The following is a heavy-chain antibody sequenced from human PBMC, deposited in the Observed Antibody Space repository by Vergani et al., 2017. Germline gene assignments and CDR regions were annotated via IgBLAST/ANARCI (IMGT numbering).Heavy chain of an antibody. D-gene: IGHD3-22*01. CDR1: GFTLDDYA. J-gene: IGHJ4*02. Sequence: EVQLVESGGGLVQPGRSLRLSCAASGFTLDDYAMHWVRQAPGKGLEWVSGISWNSGSIGYADSVKGRFTISRDNAKNSLYLQMNSLRAEDTALYYCAKAYYYDSSGIPGGRYYFDYWGQGTLVTVSS. CDR3: AKAYYYDSSGIPGGRYYFDY. CDR2: ISWNSGSI. V-gene: IGHV3-9*01.